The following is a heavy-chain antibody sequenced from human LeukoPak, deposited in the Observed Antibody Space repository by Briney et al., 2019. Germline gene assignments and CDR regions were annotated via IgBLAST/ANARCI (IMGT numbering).Heavy chain of an antibody. CDR3: ARDHPPYGSETDYYYHGMDV. V-gene: IGHV6-1*01. J-gene: IGHJ6*02. Sequence: SQTLSLTCCISADIVSSSSAAWSWIRQSPSRGLEWLGRTYFRSKWLNDYALSVKGRININPDTSKNQFSLQLNSVTPEDTAVYYCARDHPPYGSETDYYYHGMDVWGQGTTVTVSS. CDR2: TYFRSKWLN. D-gene: IGHD3-10*01. CDR1: ADIVSSSSAA.